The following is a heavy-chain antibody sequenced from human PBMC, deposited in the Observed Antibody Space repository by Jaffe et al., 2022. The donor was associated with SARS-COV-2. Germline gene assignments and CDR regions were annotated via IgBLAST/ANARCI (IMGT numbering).Heavy chain of an antibody. D-gene: IGHD6-19*01. CDR2: ISYDGSNK. V-gene: IGHV3-30-3*01. CDR3: ARDNRKWLIPFDY. CDR1: GFTFSSYA. J-gene: IGHJ4*02. Sequence: QVQLVESGGGVVQPGRSLRLSCAASGFTFSSYAMHWVRQAPGKGLEWVAVISYDGSNKYYADSVKGRFTISRDNSKNTLYLQMNSLRAEDTAVYYCARDNRKWLIPFDYWGQGTLVTVSS.